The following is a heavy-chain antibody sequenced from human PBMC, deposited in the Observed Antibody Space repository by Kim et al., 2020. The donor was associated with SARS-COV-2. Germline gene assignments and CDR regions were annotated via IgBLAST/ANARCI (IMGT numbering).Heavy chain of an antibody. CDR3: AKVLRSYLVAFDY. V-gene: IGHV3-23*01. Sequence: YGDAVKGRFTIARDNCKNTRYLQMISMRDDDTAVYYCAKVLRSYLVAFDYWGQGTLVTVSS. D-gene: IGHD3-3*01. J-gene: IGHJ4*02.